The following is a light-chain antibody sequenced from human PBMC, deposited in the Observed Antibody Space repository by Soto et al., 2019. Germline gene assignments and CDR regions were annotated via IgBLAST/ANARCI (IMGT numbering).Light chain of an antibody. J-gene: IGLJ1*01. Sequence: QSALTQPASVSGSPGQSITISCTGTSSDVDGYNFVTWYQQHPGEAPKLMIHDVSSRASGVPNRFSGSKSGTTASLTISGLQAEDEADYYCCSYASSTSYVFGTGTQLTVL. CDR1: SSDVDGYNF. V-gene: IGLV2-14*03. CDR3: CSYASSTSYV. CDR2: DVS.